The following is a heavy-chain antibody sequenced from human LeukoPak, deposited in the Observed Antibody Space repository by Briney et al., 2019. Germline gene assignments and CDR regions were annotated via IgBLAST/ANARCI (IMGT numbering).Heavy chain of an antibody. J-gene: IGHJ4*02. Sequence: SETLSLTCSVSGDSINSSTSYWGWVRQPPGKGLEWIGTIFYSGSIYNNPSLKSRVTMSLETSKNQFSLRLRSVTAADTAFYYCARVFRFSYFDYWGQGALITVS. D-gene: IGHD3-3*01. CDR1: GDSINSSTSY. V-gene: IGHV4-39*07. CDR2: IFYSGSI. CDR3: ARVFRFSYFDY.